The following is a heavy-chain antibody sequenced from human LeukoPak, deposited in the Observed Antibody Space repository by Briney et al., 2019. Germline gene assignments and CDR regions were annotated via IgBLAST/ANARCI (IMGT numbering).Heavy chain of an antibody. CDR3: AKRASGNWFDP. D-gene: IGHD3-10*01. J-gene: IGHJ5*02. Sequence: PGGSLRLSCAASGFTFSSYWMHWVRQAPGKGLVWVSRINSDGSSTSYADSVKGRFTISRDNAKNTLYLQMNSLRAEDTAVYYCAKRASGNWFDPWGQGTLVTVSS. CDR1: GFTFSSYW. CDR2: INSDGSST. V-gene: IGHV3-74*01.